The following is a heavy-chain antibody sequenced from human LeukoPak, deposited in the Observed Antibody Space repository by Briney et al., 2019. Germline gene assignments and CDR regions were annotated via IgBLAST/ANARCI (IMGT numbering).Heavy chain of an antibody. CDR3: ARHIPMVREVEPYYFDF. CDR2: ASGYYSRST. V-gene: IGHV4-39*01. CDR1: GGSIASSSYY. D-gene: IGHD3-10*01. Sequence: PSETLSLTCTVSGGSIASSSYYWGWIRQPPGKGLEWIASASGYYSRSTYYNPSLKSRVTILVDTSWNQFSLKLSSVTASDTAVYYCARHIPMVREVEPYYFDFWGQGTLVTVSS. J-gene: IGHJ4*02.